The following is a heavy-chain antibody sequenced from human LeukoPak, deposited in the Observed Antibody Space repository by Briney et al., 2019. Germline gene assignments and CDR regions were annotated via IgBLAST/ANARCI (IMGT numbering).Heavy chain of an antibody. CDR3: ARGPLGAFDI. J-gene: IGHJ3*02. CDR2: ISSSGSTI. Sequence: AGSLRLSCAASGFTFSSYEMNWVRQAPGKGLEWVSYISSSGSTIYYADSVKGRFTISRDNAKNSLYLQMNSLRAEDTAVYYCARGPLGAFDIWGQGTMVTVSS. V-gene: IGHV3-48*03. CDR1: GFTFSSYE.